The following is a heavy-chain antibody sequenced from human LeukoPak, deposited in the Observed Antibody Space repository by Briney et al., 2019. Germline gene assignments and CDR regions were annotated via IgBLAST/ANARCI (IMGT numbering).Heavy chain of an antibody. Sequence: SETLSLTCTVSGGSISSSSYYWGWIRQPPGKGLEWIGSIYYSGSTYYNPSLKSRVTISVDTSKNQFSLKLSSVTAADTAVYYCARFFYGSYLDYWGRGTLVTVSS. J-gene: IGHJ4*02. CDR2: IYYSGST. V-gene: IGHV4-39*01. D-gene: IGHD2/OR15-2a*01. CDR1: GGSISSSSYY. CDR3: ARFFYGSYLDY.